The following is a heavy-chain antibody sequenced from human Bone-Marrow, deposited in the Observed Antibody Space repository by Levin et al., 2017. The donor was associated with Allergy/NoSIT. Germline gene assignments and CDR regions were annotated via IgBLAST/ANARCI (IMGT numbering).Heavy chain of an antibody. CDR1: GFTFDDYA. Sequence: GGSLRLSCAASGFTFDDYAMHWVRQAPGKGLEWVSGISWNSGSIGYADSVKGRFTISRDNAKNSLYLQMNSLRAEDTALYYCAKDTGDYWGQGTLVTVSS. CDR3: AKDTGDY. J-gene: IGHJ4*02. CDR2: ISWNSGSI. V-gene: IGHV3-9*01.